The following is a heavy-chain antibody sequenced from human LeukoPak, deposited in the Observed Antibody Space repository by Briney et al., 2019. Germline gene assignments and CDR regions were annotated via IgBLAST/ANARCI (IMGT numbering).Heavy chain of an antibody. D-gene: IGHD6-19*01. J-gene: IGHJ4*02. V-gene: IGHV3-21*01. CDR2: IGTSTNYI. CDR1: GFTFSSYS. CDR3: AREYSNGWYTIDC. Sequence: GGSLRLSCAASGFTFSSYSMNWVRQAPGKGLEWVSSIGTSTNYIYYADSVKGRFTISRDNAKNSLYPQMNSLRAEDTAVYYCAREYSNGWYTIDCWGQGTLVTVSS.